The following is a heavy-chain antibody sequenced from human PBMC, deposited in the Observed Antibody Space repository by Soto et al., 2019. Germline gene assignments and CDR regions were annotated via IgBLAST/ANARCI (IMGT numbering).Heavy chain of an antibody. Sequence: PGGSLRLSCAASGFTFTNSWMNWVRQAPGKGLEWVGRIKSKTDGGTTDYAAPVKGRFTISRDDSKNTLYLQMNSLKTEDTAVYYCTTLSITIFGVVLMDVLGQGTTVTVS. CDR2: IKSKTDGGTT. D-gene: IGHD3-3*01. CDR3: TTLSITIFGVVLMDV. V-gene: IGHV3-15*07. CDR1: GFTFTNSW. J-gene: IGHJ6*02.